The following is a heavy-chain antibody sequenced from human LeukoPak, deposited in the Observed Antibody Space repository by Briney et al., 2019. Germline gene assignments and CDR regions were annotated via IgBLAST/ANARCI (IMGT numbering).Heavy chain of an antibody. D-gene: IGHD3-10*01. CDR3: ARDRYYGSGSYYTD. CDR2: ISYDGSNK. Sequence: GGSLRLSCAVSGIAFSSYGMHWVRQAPGKGLEWVAVISYDGSNKYYADSVKGRFTISRDNSKNTLYVQMNSLRAEDTAVYYCARDRYYGSGSYYTDWGQGTLVTVSS. J-gene: IGHJ4*02. CDR1: GIAFSSYG. V-gene: IGHV3-30*03.